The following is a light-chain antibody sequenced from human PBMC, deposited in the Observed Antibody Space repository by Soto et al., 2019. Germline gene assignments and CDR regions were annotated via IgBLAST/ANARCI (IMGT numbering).Light chain of an antibody. V-gene: IGLV4-69*01. J-gene: IGLJ3*02. CDR1: SRHSSYA. CDR2: VNSDGSH. Sequence: QLVLTQSPSASASLGASVKLTCTLSSRHSSYAIAWHQQQPEKGPRYLMKVNSDGSHIKGDGIPDRFSGSSSGAERYLTISSLQSEDEADYYCQTWGTGIRVFGGGTKLTVL. CDR3: QTWGTGIRV.